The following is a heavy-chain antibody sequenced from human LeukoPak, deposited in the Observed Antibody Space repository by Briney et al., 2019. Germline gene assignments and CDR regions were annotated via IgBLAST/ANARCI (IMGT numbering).Heavy chain of an antibody. V-gene: IGHV4-38-2*02. CDR1: GYSISSGYY. D-gene: IGHD4-17*01. CDR3: ARDDYGDTPLDY. J-gene: IGHJ4*02. Sequence: ASETLSLTCTVSGYSISSGYYWGWIRQPPGKGLEWIGSIYHSGSTYYNPSLKSRVTISVDTSKNHFSLKLSSVTAADTAVYYCARDDYGDTPLDYWGQGTLVTVSS. CDR2: IYHSGST.